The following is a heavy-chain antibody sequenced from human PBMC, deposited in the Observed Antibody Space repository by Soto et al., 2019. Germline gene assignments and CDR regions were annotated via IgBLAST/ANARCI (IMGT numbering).Heavy chain of an antibody. CDR1: GFTIISYG. D-gene: IGHD3-9*01. V-gene: IGHV3-30*18. CDR3: AKRYYDILTGYYMDFDY. Sequence: GRSNILPSAASGFTIISYGMHRVSKEQGKGLEWVAVISYDASNKYYTDSVKGRFTISRDNSKNTLYLQMNSLRAEDTAVYYCAKRYYDILTGYYMDFDYWGQGTLVTVSS. J-gene: IGHJ4*02. CDR2: ISYDASNK.